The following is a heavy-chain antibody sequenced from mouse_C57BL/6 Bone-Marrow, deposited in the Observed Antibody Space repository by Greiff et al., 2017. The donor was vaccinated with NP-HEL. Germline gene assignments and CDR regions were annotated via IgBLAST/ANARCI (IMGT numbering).Heavy chain of an antibody. CDR1: GYTFTNYW. Sequence: QVQLQQPGAELVRPGTSVKMSCKASGYTFTNYWIGWAKQRPGHGLEWIGDIYPGGGYTNYNEKFKGKATLTADKSSSTAYMQLSSLTSEDSAICYGAYGSPWFAYWGQGTMVTVSA. CDR2: IYPGGGYT. J-gene: IGHJ3*01. CDR3: AYGSPWFAY. D-gene: IGHD1-1*01. V-gene: IGHV1-63*01.